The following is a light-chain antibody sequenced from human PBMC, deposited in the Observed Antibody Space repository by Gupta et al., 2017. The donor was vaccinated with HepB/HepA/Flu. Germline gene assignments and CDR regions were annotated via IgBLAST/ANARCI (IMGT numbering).Light chain of an antibody. V-gene: IGKV1-39*01. CDR1: QNIANY. CDR3: QQTYSSPLFT. CDR2: AAS. J-gene: IGKJ3*01. Sequence: DIQMTQSPSSLSASVGDRVTITCRASQNIANYLNWYQEKPGKAPNLLIFAASSLQSGVPSRFSGSGSGTEFTLTISGLQPEDIATYYCQQTYSSPLFTFGPGTKVDIK.